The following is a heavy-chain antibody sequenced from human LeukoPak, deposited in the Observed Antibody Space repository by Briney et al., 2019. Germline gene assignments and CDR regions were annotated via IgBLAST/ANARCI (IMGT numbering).Heavy chain of an antibody. D-gene: IGHD6-13*01. V-gene: IGHV3-33*01. CDR1: GFTFSSYG. CDR3: ARDAVYSSSWQYY. CDR2: IWCDGSNK. J-gene: IGHJ4*02. Sequence: PGGSLRLSCAASGFTFSSYGMHWVRQAPGKGLEWVAVIWCDGSNKYYADSVKGRFTISRDNSKNTLYLQMNSLRAEDTAVYYCARDAVYSSSWQYYWGQGTLVTVSS.